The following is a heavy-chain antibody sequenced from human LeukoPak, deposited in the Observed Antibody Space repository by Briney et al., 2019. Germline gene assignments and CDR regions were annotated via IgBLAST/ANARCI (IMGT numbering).Heavy chain of an antibody. D-gene: IGHD6-13*01. J-gene: IGHJ4*02. CDR3: ARYIAAAGTYVY. CDR2: IYYSGST. V-gene: IGHV4-59*01. Sequence: PSETLSLTCTVSGGSISSYYWSWIRQPPGKGLEWIGYIYYSGSTNYNPSLKSRVTISVDTSKNQFSLKLSSVTAADTAVYYCARYIAAAGTYVYWGQGTLVTVSS. CDR1: GGSISSYY.